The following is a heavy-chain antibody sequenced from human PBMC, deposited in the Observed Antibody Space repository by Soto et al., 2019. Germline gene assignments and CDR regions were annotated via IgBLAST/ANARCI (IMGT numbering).Heavy chain of an antibody. CDR3: ARRSVSHSNACDF. CDR1: GGTFRNLA. J-gene: IGHJ3*01. CDR2: FIPIIGGG. Sequence: QVQLVQSGAEVKKPGSSVKVSCKASGGTFRNLAINWVRQAPGQGLEWMGGFIPIIGGGINAQKFQGRVTITSDESMSTAYMELSSLKSEDTAMYFCARRSVSHSNACDFWGQGTMVTVSS. D-gene: IGHD2-15*01. V-gene: IGHV1-69*01.